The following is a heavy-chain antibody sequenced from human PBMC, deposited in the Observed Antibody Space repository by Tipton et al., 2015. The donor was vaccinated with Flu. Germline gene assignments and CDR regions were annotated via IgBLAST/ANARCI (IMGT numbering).Heavy chain of an antibody. J-gene: IGHJ4*02. D-gene: IGHD3-10*01. CDR3: TIAAPPGWVQVPQTPPGDK. Sequence: SLRLSCAAFGFLFRLYPMHWVRQAPGKRLEWVAFISYDGNNKYYADSLKGRVTISRDNSQNMLYLQLNSMRGDDTAVQYCTIAAPPGWVQVPQTPPGDKWGQGTLVTVSS. V-gene: IGHV3-30-3*01. CDR1: GFLFRLYP. CDR2: ISYDGNNK.